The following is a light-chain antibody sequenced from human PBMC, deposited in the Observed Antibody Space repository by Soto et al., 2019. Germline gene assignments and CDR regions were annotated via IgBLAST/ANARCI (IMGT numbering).Light chain of an antibody. CDR2: EVT. CDR1: SSDGGGYNY. CDR3: GSYTSRNTLV. V-gene: IGLV2-14*03. J-gene: IGLJ1*01. Sequence: QSALTQPASVSGSPGQSITISCTGTSSDGGGYNYVSWYQQHPGKAPKLLIYEVTPRPSGVSNRFSGTKSGNTASLTISGLQAEDEADYFCGSYTSRNTLVFGTGTKLTVL.